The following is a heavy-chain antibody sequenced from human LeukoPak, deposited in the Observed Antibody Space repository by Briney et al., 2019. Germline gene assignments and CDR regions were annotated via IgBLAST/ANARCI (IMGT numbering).Heavy chain of an antibody. D-gene: IGHD6-19*01. CDR1: GGSFSGYY. CDR3: ARRVRAVAADY. Sequence: SETLSLTCAVYGGSFSGYYWSWIRQPPGTGLEWIGEINHSGSTNYNPSLKSRDTISVDTSKNQFSLKLSSVTAADTAVYYCARRVRAVAADYWGQGTLVTVSS. CDR2: INHSGST. V-gene: IGHV4-34*01. J-gene: IGHJ4*02.